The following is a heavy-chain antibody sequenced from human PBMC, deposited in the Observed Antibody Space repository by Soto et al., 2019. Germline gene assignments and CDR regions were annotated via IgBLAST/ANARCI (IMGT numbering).Heavy chain of an antibody. CDR3: ARDCGETQLVLCHNWFDP. Sequence: QVQLVQSGAEVKKPGSSVKVSCKASGGTFSSYAISWVRQAPGQGLEWMGGIIPIFGTANYAQKFQGRVTITADESTTTAYMELSSLRSEDTAVYYCARDCGETQLVLCHNWFDPWGQGTLVTVSA. CDR1: GGTFSSYA. J-gene: IGHJ5*02. V-gene: IGHV1-69*01. CDR2: IIPIFGTA. D-gene: IGHD6-6*01.